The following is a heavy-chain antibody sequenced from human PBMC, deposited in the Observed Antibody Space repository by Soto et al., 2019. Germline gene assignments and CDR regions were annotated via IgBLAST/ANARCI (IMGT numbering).Heavy chain of an antibody. CDR1: GFTFSSYS. Sequence: EVQLLESGGGLVKPGGSLRLSCTASGFTFSSYSMNWVRRAPGKGLEWVSSISSSSSFIYSAGSVKGRFTISRDNAKNALYLQMNSPRAEDTAVYYCAVGEETGTPYFGNWGQGTLVTVSS. V-gene: IGHV3-21*01. CDR3: AVGEETGTPYFGN. J-gene: IGHJ4*02. CDR2: ISSSSSFI. D-gene: IGHD1-7*01.